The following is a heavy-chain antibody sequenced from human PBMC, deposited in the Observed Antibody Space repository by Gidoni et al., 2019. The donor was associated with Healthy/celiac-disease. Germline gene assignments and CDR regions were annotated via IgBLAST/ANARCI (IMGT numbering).Heavy chain of an antibody. CDR2: ISYDGSNK. D-gene: IGHD5-12*01. J-gene: IGHJ4*02. V-gene: IGHV3-30-3*01. Sequence: QVQLVESGGGVVQPGRSLRLSCAASGFTFSSYAMHWVRQAPGKGLEWVAVISYDGSNKYYADSVKGRFTISRDNSKNTLYLQMNSLRAEDTAVYYCARDRRYSGYDWIDYWGQGTLVTVSS. CDR1: GFTFSSYA. CDR3: ARDRRYSGYDWIDY.